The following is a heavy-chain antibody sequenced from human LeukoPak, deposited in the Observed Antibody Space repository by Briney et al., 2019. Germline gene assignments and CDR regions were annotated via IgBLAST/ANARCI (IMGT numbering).Heavy chain of an antibody. D-gene: IGHD3-10*01. CDR1: GFTFSSFA. J-gene: IGHJ4*02. CDR2: ISGTGDST. Sequence: GGSLRLSCAASGFTFSSFAMSWVRQAPGKGLEWVSDISGTGDSTYYADSVKGRLTISRDNSKNTLYLQMNSLRADDTAIYYCAKESGYYYGYFEYWGQGTLVTVSS. CDR3: AKESGYYYGYFEY. V-gene: IGHV3-23*01.